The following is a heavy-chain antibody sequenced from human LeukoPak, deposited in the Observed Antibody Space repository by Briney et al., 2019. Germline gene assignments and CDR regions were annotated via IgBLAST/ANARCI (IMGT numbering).Heavy chain of an antibody. V-gene: IGHV1-2*02. CDR1: GYTFTGYY. D-gene: IGHD5-12*01. CDR2: INPNSGGT. CDR3: ARDCGWEYSGYDGRPDY. J-gene: IGHJ4*02. Sequence: ASVKVSCKASGYTFTGYYMHWVRQAPGQGLEWMGWINPNSGGTNYAQKFQGRVTMTRDTSISTAYMELSRLRSDDTAVYYCARDCGWEYSGYDGRPDYWGQGTLVTVSS.